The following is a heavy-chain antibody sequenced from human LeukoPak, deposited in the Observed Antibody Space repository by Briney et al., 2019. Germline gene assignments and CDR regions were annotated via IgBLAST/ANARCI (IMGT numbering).Heavy chain of an antibody. CDR1: GYTFTSYG. CDR3: ARDSTYYYDSSGLDYYYYYMDV. Sequence: ASVKVSCKASGYTFTSYGISWVRQAPGQGLEWMGWISAYNGNTDYAQKLQGRVTMTRDTSISTAHMDLNRLKSDDTAMYYCARDSTYYYDSSGLDYYYYYMDVWGKGTTVTVSS. D-gene: IGHD3-22*01. J-gene: IGHJ6*03. V-gene: IGHV1-18*01. CDR2: ISAYNGNT.